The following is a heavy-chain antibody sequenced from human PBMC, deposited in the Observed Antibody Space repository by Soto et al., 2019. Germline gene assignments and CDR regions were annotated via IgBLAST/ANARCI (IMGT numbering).Heavy chain of an antibody. D-gene: IGHD3-16*01. V-gene: IGHV2-5*02. CDR1: GFSLTTRGVG. Sequence: QITLKESGPTLVKPTQTLTLTCTFSGFSLTTRGVGVGWIRQPPGKALECLALIYLDDDKRYSPSLQSRLSIAKDTPKNQVVLTMTNVDPVDTATYYCAHIPNYYQYDWFDPWGQGTLVSVSS. J-gene: IGHJ5*02. CDR3: AHIPNYYQYDWFDP. CDR2: IYLDDDK.